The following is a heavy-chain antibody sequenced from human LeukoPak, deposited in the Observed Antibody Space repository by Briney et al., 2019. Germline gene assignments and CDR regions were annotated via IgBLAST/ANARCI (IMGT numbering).Heavy chain of an antibody. D-gene: IGHD1-1*01. CDR2: IYSGGST. J-gene: IGHJ4*02. V-gene: IGHV3-66*01. CDR1: GFTFGGSW. Sequence: GGSLRLSCAASGFTFGGSWMSWVRQAPGKGLEWVSVIYSGGSTYYADSVKGRFTISRDNSKNTLYLQMNSLRAEDTAVYYCARGETGTTLDYWGQGTLVTVSS. CDR3: ARGETGTTLDY.